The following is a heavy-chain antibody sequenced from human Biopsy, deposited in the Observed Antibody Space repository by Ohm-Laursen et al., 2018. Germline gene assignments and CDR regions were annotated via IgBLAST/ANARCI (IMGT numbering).Heavy chain of an antibody. CDR1: GDTFTTSA. CDR2: IIPILGTV. CDR3: ARGDIGGFGLDV. D-gene: IGHD3-10*01. Sequence: ASVKVSCKASGDTFTTSAISWGRQVPGQGLDWMGRIIPILGTVDYGQNFQGRVTIRADTSTTFLELTSLGYDDTAVYYCARGDIGGFGLDVWGLGTTVTVSS. J-gene: IGHJ6*02. V-gene: IGHV1-69*04.